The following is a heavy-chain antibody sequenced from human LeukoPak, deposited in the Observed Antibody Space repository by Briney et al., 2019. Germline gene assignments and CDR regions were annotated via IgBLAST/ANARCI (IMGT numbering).Heavy chain of an antibody. Sequence: GGSLRLSCAASGFTFSSYEMNWVRQATGKGLEWVSYISSSGSTIYYADSVKGRFTISRDNAKNSLYLQMNSLRAEDTAVYYCARDYCSSTSCYSPGMDVWGQGTTVTVSS. CDR3: ARDYCSSTSCYSPGMDV. CDR1: GFTFSSYE. V-gene: IGHV3-48*03. CDR2: ISSSGSTI. J-gene: IGHJ6*02. D-gene: IGHD2-2*02.